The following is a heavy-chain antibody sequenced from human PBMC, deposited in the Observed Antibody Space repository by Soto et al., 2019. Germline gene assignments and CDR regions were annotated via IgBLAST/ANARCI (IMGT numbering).Heavy chain of an antibody. J-gene: IGHJ4*02. Sequence: EVELVESGGGLVQPGGSLRLSCADSGFTVSSNYMSWVRQAPGKGLEWVSVIYSGGSTYYADSVKGRFTISRDNSKNTLYLQMNSLRAEDTAVYYWAKGRAGYFDYWGQGTLVTVSS. CDR3: AKGRAGYFDY. CDR1: GFTVSSNY. V-gene: IGHV3-66*01. CDR2: IYSGGST.